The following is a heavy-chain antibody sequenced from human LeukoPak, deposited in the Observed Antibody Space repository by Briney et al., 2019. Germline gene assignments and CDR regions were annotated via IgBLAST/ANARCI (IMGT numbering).Heavy chain of an antibody. V-gene: IGHV3-11*01. Sequence: GGSLRLPCAASGFTFSDYYMSWIRQAPGKGLEWVSFISGSGTTTYYVDSVKGRFTLSRDNAKNSLFLQMNSLRADDSAVYYCARDMYYGSGTPMQYGMDVWGPGTTVTVSS. J-gene: IGHJ6*02. CDR2: ISGSGTTT. CDR3: ARDMYYGSGTPMQYGMDV. D-gene: IGHD3-10*01. CDR1: GFTFSDYY.